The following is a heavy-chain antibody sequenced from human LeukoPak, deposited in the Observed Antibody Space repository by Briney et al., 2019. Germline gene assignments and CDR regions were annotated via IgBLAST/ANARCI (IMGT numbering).Heavy chain of an antibody. V-gene: IGHV4-4*07. D-gene: IGHD1-26*01. CDR2: DSATGST. CDR3: ARDDLVGGGNNWFDP. Sequence: PSETLSLTCTISGGSISDYFWTWVRQPAGKGLEWIGRDSATGSTNYNPSLESRITMSVDTSKNQFSLKLSSVTAADTAVYYCARDDLVGGGNNWFDPWGQGTLVIVSS. CDR1: GGSISDYF. J-gene: IGHJ5*01.